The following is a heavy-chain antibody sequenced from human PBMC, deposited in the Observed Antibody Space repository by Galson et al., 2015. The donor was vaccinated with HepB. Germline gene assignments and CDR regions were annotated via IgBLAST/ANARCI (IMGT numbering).Heavy chain of an antibody. CDR1: GGSISSYY. D-gene: IGHD2-2*01. V-gene: IGHV4-59*01. CDR3: ARDLRYCSSTSCYSAYYYGMDV. CDR2: IYSSGST. Sequence: SETLSLTCTVSGGSISSYYWSWIRQPPGKGLEWIGYIYSSGSTNYNPSLKSRVTISVDTSKNQFSLKLSSVTAADTAVYYCARDLRYCSSTSCYSAYYYGMDVWGQGTTVTVSS. J-gene: IGHJ6*02.